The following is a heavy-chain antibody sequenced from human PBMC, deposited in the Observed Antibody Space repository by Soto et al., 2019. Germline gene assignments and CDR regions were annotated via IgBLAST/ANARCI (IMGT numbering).Heavy chain of an antibody. D-gene: IGHD5-18*01. Sequence: QVQLVESGGDLVKPGGSLRLSCAASGFTFSDYYMSWIRQAPGKGLEWVSSITRSGSTTYYTDSVKGRFTISSDNANNSLYLQMNSLSAENTAVYYCARERYSYGPYYFDYWGQGTLVTVSS. V-gene: IGHV3-11*01. CDR2: ITRSGSTT. CDR3: ARERYSYGPYYFDY. J-gene: IGHJ4*02. CDR1: GFTFSDYY.